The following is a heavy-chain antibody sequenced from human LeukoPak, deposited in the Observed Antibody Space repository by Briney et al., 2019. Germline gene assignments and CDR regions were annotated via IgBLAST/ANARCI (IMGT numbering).Heavy chain of an antibody. V-gene: IGHV4-59*08. CDR3: ARRRYYYDSSYFDY. CDR2: IYYSGST. D-gene: IGHD3-22*01. CDR1: GGSISSYY. J-gene: IGHJ4*02. Sequence: SETLSLTCTVSGGSISSYYWSWIRQPPGKGLEWIGYIYYSGSTNYNPSLESRVTISVDTSKNQFSLKLSSVAAADTAVYYCARRRYYYDSSYFDYWGQGTLVTVSS.